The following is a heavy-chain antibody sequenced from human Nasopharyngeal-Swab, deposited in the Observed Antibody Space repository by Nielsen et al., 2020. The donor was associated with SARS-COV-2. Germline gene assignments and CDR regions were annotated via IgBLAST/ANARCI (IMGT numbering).Heavy chain of an antibody. CDR2: IYYSGST. CDR3: ARGVTMIVDR. CDR1: GGSISSYY. D-gene: IGHD3-22*01. J-gene: IGHJ4*02. V-gene: IGHV4-59*01. Sequence: GSLRLPCTVSGGSISSYYWSWIRQPPGKGLEWIGYIYYSGSTNYNPSLKSRVTISVDTSKNQFSLKLSSVTAADTAVYYCARGVTMIVDRWGQGTLVTVSS.